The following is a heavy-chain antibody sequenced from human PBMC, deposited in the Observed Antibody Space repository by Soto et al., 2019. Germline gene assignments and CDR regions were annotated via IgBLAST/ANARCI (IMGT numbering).Heavy chain of an antibody. V-gene: IGHV5-51*01. CDR2: IYTGDSDT. CDR3: ARELLLSDYYDSSGYDY. J-gene: IGHJ4*02. CDR1: GYSFTSYW. D-gene: IGHD3-22*01. Sequence: ESMKISCQGSGYSFTSYWIGWESPLHGKGLGWMGIIYTGDSDTRYSPSFQGPVTISADKSISTAYLQGSSLKASDTAMYYCARELLLSDYYDSSGYDYWGQGTLGTVSS.